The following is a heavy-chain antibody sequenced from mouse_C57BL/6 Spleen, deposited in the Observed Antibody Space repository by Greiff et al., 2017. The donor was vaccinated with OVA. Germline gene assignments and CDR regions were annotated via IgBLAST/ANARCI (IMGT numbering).Heavy chain of an antibody. Sequence: QVQLQQPGAELVKPGASVKMSCKASGYTFTSYWITWVKQRPGQGLEWIGDIYPGSGSTNYNEKFKSKATLTVDTSSSTAYMQLSSLTSEDSAVYYCAREDGNLLNWYFDVWGTGTTVTVSS. CDR3: AREDGNLLNWYFDV. CDR2: IYPGSGST. V-gene: IGHV1-55*01. J-gene: IGHJ1*03. D-gene: IGHD2-1*01. CDR1: GYTFTSYW.